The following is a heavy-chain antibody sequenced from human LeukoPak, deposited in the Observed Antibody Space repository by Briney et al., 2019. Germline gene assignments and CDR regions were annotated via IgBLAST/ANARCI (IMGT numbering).Heavy chain of an antibody. J-gene: IGHJ4*02. CDR1: GGSISSYW. V-gene: IGHV4-59*01. CDR3: ASSSSWYRSSGRYFDS. D-gene: IGHD6-13*01. CDR2: MYYSGST. Sequence: HSETLSLTCTVSGGSISSYWWSWIRQPPGRGLEWIGYMYYSGSTNYNPSLKSRVTISVDTSNNQFSLKLSSVTTADTAVYYCASSSSWYRSSGRYFDSWGQGTLVTVSS.